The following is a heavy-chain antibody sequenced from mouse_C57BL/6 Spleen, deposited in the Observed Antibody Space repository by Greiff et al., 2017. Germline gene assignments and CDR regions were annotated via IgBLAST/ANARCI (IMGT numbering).Heavy chain of an antibody. Sequence: VQLVESGPELVKPGASVKLSCKASGYTFTSYDINWVKQRPGPGLEWIGGIYPGDGSTKYNEKFKGKATLTVATSSSTAYMELHSLTSGDSAVYFCARGSFVDDYGSSPFDYWGKGTTLTVSS. CDR3: ARGSFVDDYGSSPFDY. V-gene: IGHV1-85*01. D-gene: IGHD1-1*01. J-gene: IGHJ2*01. CDR1: GYTFTSYD. CDR2: IYPGDGST.